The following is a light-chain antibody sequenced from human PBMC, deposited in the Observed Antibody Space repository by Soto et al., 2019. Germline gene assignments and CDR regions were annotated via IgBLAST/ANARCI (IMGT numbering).Light chain of an antibody. V-gene: IGKV4-1*01. CDR2: WAA. Sequence: DIVMTQSPDSLAVSLGERATINCKSSQSFLYNSNNKNSLGWYQQKPGQPPKLLIYWAAIRESGVPDRFSGSGSRTDCTLTISSLQAEDVAVYYCHQHYSSPRTFGQGTKLEIK. CDR3: HQHYSSPRT. CDR1: QSFLYNSNNKNS. J-gene: IGKJ2*01.